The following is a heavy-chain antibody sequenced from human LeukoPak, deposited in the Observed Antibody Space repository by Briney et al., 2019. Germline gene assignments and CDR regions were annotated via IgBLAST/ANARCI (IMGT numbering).Heavy chain of an antibody. J-gene: IGHJ4*02. Sequence: GGSLRLSCAASGPTFSVYAMSWVRQAPGKGLEWVSGITGSGSGTYYADSVKGRFTISRDNSKNTLFLQMNSLTAEDTAVFYCARGGGYSGYLFYFDSWGQGTLVSVSS. CDR1: GPTFSVYA. CDR2: ITGSGSGT. CDR3: ARGGGYSGYLFYFDS. V-gene: IGHV3-23*01. D-gene: IGHD5-12*01.